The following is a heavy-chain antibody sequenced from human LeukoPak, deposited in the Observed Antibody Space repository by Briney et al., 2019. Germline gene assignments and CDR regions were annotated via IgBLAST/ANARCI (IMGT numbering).Heavy chain of an antibody. Sequence: SETLSLTWAVYGGSLSGYYWSWIRQPPGKGLEWIGEINPSGSTNYNPSLKSRVTISVDTSKNQFSLKLSSVTAEDTAVYYCTRAPKAAGTRGERRRGAFDIWGQGTMVTVSS. CDR3: TRAPKAAGTRGERRRGAFDI. CDR1: GGSLSGYY. J-gene: IGHJ3*02. D-gene: IGHD1-1*01. CDR2: INPSGST. V-gene: IGHV4-34*01.